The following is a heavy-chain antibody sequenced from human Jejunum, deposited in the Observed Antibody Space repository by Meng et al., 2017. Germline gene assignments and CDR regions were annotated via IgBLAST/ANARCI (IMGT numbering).Heavy chain of an antibody. D-gene: IGHD2-15*01. V-gene: IGHV4-4*02. CDR3: ARNGAYSADH. Sequence: QGQLQEAGPGVVEPSGTLALPCAVSGASISSGYWWSCVRRPPGKGLEWIGEIHHGGDTNYNPSLKSRVTISVDKSNNQYSLRMTSVTAADTAMYYCARNGAYSADHWGQGTLVTVSS. CDR1: GASISSGYW. J-gene: IGHJ4*02. CDR2: IHHGGDT.